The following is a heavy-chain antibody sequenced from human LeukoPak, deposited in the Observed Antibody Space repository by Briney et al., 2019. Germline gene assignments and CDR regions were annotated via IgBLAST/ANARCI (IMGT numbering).Heavy chain of an antibody. CDR1: GFTFSSYG. J-gene: IGHJ6*02. D-gene: IGHD6-13*01. V-gene: IGHV3-30*18. CDR3: AKLEAAAAGMGGYYYYYGMDV. CDR2: ISYDGSNK. Sequence: GGSLRLSCAASGFTFSSYGMHWVRQAPGKGLEWVAVISYDGSNKYYADSVKGRFTISRDNSKNTLYLQMNSLRAEDTAVYYCAKLEAAAAGMGGYYYYYGMDVWGQGTTVTVSS.